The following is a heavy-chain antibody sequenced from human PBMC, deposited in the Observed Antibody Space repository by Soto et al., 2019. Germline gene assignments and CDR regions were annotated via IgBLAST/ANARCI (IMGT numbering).Heavy chain of an antibody. CDR1: GYTFTSYC. D-gene: IGHD3-16*02. Sequence: QVQLVQSGAEVKKPGASVTISCKASGYTFTSYCIHWVRQAPGQGLEWMGLINPLNDYTKISQRFQCRLTMTRDTSTDTVYMQLSSLTSDDTAVFFCARSLGDLSSNDFWGQGTLVTVSS. V-gene: IGHV1-46*01. CDR3: ARSLGDLSSNDF. CDR2: INPLNDYT. J-gene: IGHJ4*02.